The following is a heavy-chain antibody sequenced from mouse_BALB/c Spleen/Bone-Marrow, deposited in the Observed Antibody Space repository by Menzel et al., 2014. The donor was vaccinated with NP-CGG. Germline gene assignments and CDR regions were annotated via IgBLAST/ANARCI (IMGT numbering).Heavy chain of an antibody. D-gene: IGHD3-1*01. J-gene: IGHJ4*01. V-gene: IGHV1-77*01. CDR2: IYPGSGST. Sequence: QVHVKQSGPELVKPGASVKMSCKASGYTFTDYVIRWVKQRTGQGLEWIGEIYPGSGSTYYNEKFKGKATLTADKSSNTAYMQLSSLTSEDSAVYFCARGLGLPFYAMDYWGQGTSVTVSS. CDR1: GYTFTDYV. CDR3: ARGLGLPFYAMDY.